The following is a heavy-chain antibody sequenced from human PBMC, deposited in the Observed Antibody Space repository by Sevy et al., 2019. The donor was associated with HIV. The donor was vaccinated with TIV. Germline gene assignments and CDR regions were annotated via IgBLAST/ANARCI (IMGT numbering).Heavy chain of an antibody. V-gene: IGHV3-30*02. D-gene: IGHD2-8*01. J-gene: IGHJ4*02. Sequence: GGSLRLSCAASGFTFSYSGMHWVRQAPGKGLEWVAFIQFDGSSQYYADSVKGRFTILRDNSKKTLYLQMNSLTTDDTAVYYYAKNTAAVGVGGFDYWGQGALVTVSS. CDR3: AKNTAAVGVGGFDY. CDR2: IQFDGSSQ. CDR1: GFTFSYSG.